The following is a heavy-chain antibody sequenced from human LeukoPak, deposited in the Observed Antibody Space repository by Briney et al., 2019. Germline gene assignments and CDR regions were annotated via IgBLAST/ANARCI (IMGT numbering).Heavy chain of an antibody. D-gene: IGHD2-21*02. Sequence: GSLRLSCAASGFTFSSYGMHWVRQAPGKGLEWVAVIWYDGSNKYYADSVKGRFTISRDNSKNTLYLQMNSLRAEDTAVYYCAKSVIGCGGDCYYFDYWGQGTLVTVSS. CDR1: GFTFSSYG. CDR2: IWYDGSNK. J-gene: IGHJ4*02. CDR3: AKSVIGCGGDCYYFDY. V-gene: IGHV3-33*06.